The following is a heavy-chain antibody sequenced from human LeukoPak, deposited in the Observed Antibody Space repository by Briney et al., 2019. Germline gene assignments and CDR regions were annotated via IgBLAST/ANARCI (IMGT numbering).Heavy chain of an antibody. CDR1: GYTFTSYG. CDR3: ARDHHYGSGSYYNLYYYYGMDV. V-gene: IGHV1-18*01. D-gene: IGHD3-10*01. J-gene: IGHJ6*02. Sequence: ASVKVSCKASGYTFTSYGISWVRQDPGQGLEWMGWISAYNGNTNYAQKLQGRVTMTTNTSTSTAYMELRSMRSDDTAVYYCARDHHYGSGSYYNLYYYYGMDVWGQGTTVTVSS. CDR2: ISAYNGNT.